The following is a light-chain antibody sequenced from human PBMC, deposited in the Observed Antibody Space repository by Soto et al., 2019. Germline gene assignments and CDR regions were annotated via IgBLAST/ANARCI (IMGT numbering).Light chain of an antibody. J-gene: IGLJ1*01. Sequence: SYELTQPPSVSVSPGQTATITCSGDKLGYRFVSWYQQKPGQSPVLVIYQDSKRPSGIPERFSGSDSGNAATLTISGTQTMDEADYYCQVWDSSSDLLYVFGTGTKLTVL. V-gene: IGLV3-1*01. CDR1: KLGYRF. CDR2: QDS. CDR3: QVWDSSSDLLYV.